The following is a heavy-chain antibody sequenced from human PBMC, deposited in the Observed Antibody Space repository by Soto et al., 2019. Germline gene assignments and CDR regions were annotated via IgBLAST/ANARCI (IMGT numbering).Heavy chain of an antibody. D-gene: IGHD3-16*01. J-gene: IGHJ4*02. CDR3: ARGERGPRGYFDY. Sequence: QVQLQESGPGLLKPSGTLSLTSAVSGGSITSSTGGSWVRQPPGKGLEWIGEIYHSGSTNYNPSLKSRVTISVDKSKNQFSLKLSSVTAADTAVYYCARGERGPRGYFDYWGQGTLVTVSS. CDR1: GGSITSSTG. V-gene: IGHV4-4*02. CDR2: IYHSGST.